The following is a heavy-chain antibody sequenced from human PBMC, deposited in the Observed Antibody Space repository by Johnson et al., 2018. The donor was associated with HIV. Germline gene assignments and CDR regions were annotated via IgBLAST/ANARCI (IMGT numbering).Heavy chain of an antibody. V-gene: IGHV3-23*04. CDR2: ISGSGSST. CDR3: ATTNNIALPGYV. CDR1: GFTFSSYA. Sequence: VQLVESGGGVVRPGGSLRLSCAASGFTFSSYAMTWVRQAPGKGLEWVSSISGSGSSTYYADSVKGRFTISRDNSKNTLYLQMDSLRAEDTALYYCATTNNIALPGYVWGQGTMVTVSS. D-gene: IGHD3-3*02. J-gene: IGHJ3*01.